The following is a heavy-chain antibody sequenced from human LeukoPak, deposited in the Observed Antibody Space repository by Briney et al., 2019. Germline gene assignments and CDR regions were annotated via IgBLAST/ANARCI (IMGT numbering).Heavy chain of an antibody. J-gene: IGHJ4*02. CDR1: GFTFSSYA. Sequence: GGSLRLSCAASGFTFSSYAMHWVRQAPGKGLEWVAVISYDGSNKYYADSVKGRFTISRDNSKNTLYLQMNSLRAEDTAVYYCARDDGDYAHPVDYWGQGTLVTVSS. V-gene: IGHV3-30-3*01. CDR3: ARDDGDYAHPVDY. D-gene: IGHD4-17*01. CDR2: ISYDGSNK.